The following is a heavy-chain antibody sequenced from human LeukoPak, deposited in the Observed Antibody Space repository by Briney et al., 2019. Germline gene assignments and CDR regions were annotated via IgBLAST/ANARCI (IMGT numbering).Heavy chain of an antibody. CDR1: GYSISSGYD. Sequence: PSETLSLTCTVSGYSISSGYDWGWIRQAPGKRLEWLGSISKSGSTYDNPSLKSRVTLSVDTSKNQVSLKLSSVTAADTAVYYCARARRTVRGSWMFDYWGQGTLVTVSS. CDR2: ISKSGST. CDR3: ARARRTVRGSWMFDY. V-gene: IGHV4-38-2*02. J-gene: IGHJ4*02. D-gene: IGHD3-10*01.